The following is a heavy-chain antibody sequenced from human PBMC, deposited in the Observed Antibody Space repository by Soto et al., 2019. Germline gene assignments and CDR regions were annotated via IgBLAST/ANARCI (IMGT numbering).Heavy chain of an antibody. Sequence: QVQLVESGGGVVQPGRSLRLSCAASGFTFSSYGMHWVRQAPGKGLEWVAVIWYDGSNKYYADSVKGRFTISRDNSKNTLYLQMNSLRAEDTAVYYCARVPSIAAAGTWYYYYGMDVWGQGTTVTVSS. V-gene: IGHV3-33*01. D-gene: IGHD6-13*01. CDR2: IWYDGSNK. CDR1: GFTFSSYG. CDR3: ARVPSIAAAGTWYYYYGMDV. J-gene: IGHJ6*02.